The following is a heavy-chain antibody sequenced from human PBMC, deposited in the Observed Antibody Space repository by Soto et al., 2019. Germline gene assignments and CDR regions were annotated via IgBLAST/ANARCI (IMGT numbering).Heavy chain of an antibody. CDR2: IYYSGST. J-gene: IGHJ4*02. Sequence: LSLTCTVSGGSISSGGYYWSWIRQHPGKGLEWIGYIYYSGSTYYNPSLKSRVTISVDTSKNQFSLKLSSVTAADTAVYYCARRSYDRAYYFDYWGQGTLVTVSS. V-gene: IGHV4-31*03. CDR3: ARRSYDRAYYFDY. CDR1: GGSISSGGYY. D-gene: IGHD3-22*01.